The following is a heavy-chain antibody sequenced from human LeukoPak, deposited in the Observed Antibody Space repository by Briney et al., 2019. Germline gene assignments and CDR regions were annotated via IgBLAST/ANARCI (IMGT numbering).Heavy chain of an antibody. CDR3: ARLLRLASGWRGEIDY. D-gene: IGHD6-19*01. CDR1: GGSISSSNW. Sequence: PSETLSLTCAVSGGSISSSNWWSWVRQPPVKGLEWIGEINHSGSTNYNPSLKSRVTISVDTSKNQFSLKLSSVTAADTAVYYCARLLRLASGWRGEIDYWGQGTLVTVSS. J-gene: IGHJ4*02. V-gene: IGHV4-4*02. CDR2: INHSGST.